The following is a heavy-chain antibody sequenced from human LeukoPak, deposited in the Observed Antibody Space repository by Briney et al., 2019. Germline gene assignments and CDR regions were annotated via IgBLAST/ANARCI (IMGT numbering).Heavy chain of an antibody. CDR2: IYYSETT. D-gene: IGHD5/OR15-5a*01. V-gene: IGHV4-39*01. CDR1: GGSISSTGYY. J-gene: IGHJ6*03. CDR3: ARQVSDYYYYYIDV. Sequence: KPSETLSLTCTVSGGSISSTGYYWDWIRQPPGKGLEWIGSIYYSETTYYSSSLKSRVTISLNTSKNQFSLRLNSVTAADTAVYYCARQVSDYYYYYIDVWGKGATVTVSS.